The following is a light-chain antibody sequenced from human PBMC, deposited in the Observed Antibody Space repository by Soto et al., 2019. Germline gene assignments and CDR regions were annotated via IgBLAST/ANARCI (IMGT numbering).Light chain of an antibody. CDR2: KAS. Sequence: DIQMTQSPSTLSASVGDRVTITCRASQSISSWLAWYQQKPGKAPKLLIYKASSLESGVPSRFSGSGSGTEFTLTISSLQHDDFATYCCHQYSTYSRTFGPGTKVEIK. CDR1: QSISSW. J-gene: IGKJ1*01. V-gene: IGKV1-5*03. CDR3: HQYSTYSRT.